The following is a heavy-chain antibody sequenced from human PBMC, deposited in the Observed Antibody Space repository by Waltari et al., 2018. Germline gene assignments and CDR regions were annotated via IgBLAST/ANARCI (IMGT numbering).Heavy chain of an antibody. CDR3: ARSYSGSYYVNYFDY. CDR2: ISSSSSYI. D-gene: IGHD1-26*01. V-gene: IGHV3-21*01. J-gene: IGHJ4*02. CDR1: GFTFSSYS. Sequence: EVQLVESGGGLVKPGGSLRLSCAASGFTFSSYSMNWVRQAPGKGLEWVSSISSSSSYIYYADSVKGRFTSSRDNAKNSLYLQMNSLRAEDTAVYYCARSYSGSYYVNYFDYWGQGTLVTVSS.